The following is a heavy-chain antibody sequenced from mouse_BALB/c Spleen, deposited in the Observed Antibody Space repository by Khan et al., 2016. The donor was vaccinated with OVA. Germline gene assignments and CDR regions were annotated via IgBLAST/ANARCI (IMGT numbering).Heavy chain of an antibody. J-gene: IGHJ4*01. V-gene: IGHV3-2*02. D-gene: IGHD2-3*01. Sequence: EVKLEESGPGLVKPSQSLSLTCTVTGYSTTSDYAWNWIRQFPGNKLEWMGYISYSGSTSYNPSLKSRISITRDTSKNQFFLQLNSVTTEDTATYYCARDGSRYNYAMDYWGQGTAVTVSS. CDR2: ISYSGST. CDR1: GYSTTSDYA. CDR3: ARDGSRYNYAMDY.